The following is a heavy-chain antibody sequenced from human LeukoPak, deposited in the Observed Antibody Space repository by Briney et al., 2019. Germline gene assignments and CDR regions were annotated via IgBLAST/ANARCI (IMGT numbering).Heavy chain of an antibody. CDR1: GFTFSSYG. CDR2: IRYDGSNK. Sequence: GGSLRLSCTTSGFTFSSYGMHWVRQAPGKGLEWVTFIRYDGSNKYYADSVKGRFTISRDNSKNTLYLQMNSLRAEDTAVYYCARDRASGHYYMDVWGKGTTVTVSS. D-gene: IGHD2-15*01. V-gene: IGHV3-30*02. J-gene: IGHJ6*03. CDR3: ARDRASGHYYMDV.